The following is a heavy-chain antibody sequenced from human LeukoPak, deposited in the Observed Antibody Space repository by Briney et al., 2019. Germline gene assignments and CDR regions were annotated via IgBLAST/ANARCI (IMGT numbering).Heavy chain of an antibody. D-gene: IGHD6-25*01. V-gene: IGHV3-33*08. CDR2: IRYDGSNK. Sequence: GGSLRLSCAASGFTFSSYGMHWVRQAPGKGLEWVAVIRYDGSNKYYADSVKGRFTISRDNAKNSLYLQMNSLRAEDTAVYYCAREAARNFDYWGQGTLVTVSS. J-gene: IGHJ4*02. CDR1: GFTFSSYG. CDR3: AREAARNFDY.